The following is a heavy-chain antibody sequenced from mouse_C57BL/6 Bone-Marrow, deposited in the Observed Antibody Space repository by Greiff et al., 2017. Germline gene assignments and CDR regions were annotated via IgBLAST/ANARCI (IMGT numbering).Heavy chain of an antibody. J-gene: IGHJ1*03. CDR2: IYPGSGST. V-gene: IGHV1-55*01. D-gene: IGHD1-1*01. Sequence: VQLQQPGAELVKPGASVKMSCKASGYTFTSYWITWVKQRPGQGLEWIGDIYPGSGSTNYNEKFKSKATLTVDTSSSTAYMQLSSLTSEDSAVYYCAIEGYGHWYFDVWGTGTTVTVSS. CDR3: AIEGYGHWYFDV. CDR1: GYTFTSYW.